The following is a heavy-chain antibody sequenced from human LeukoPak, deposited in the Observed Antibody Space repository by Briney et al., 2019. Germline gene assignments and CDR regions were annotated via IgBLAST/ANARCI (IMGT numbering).Heavy chain of an antibody. CDR1: GGSISSGSYY. V-gene: IGHV4-61*02. J-gene: IGHJ3*02. CDR3: ARESSGDASDI. CDR2: IYTSGST. Sequence: SETLSLTCTVSGGSISSGSYYWSWIRQPAGKGLEWIGRIYTSGSTNYNPPLKSRVTISVDTSKNHFSLKLSSVTAADTAVYYCARESSGDASDIWGQGTMVTVSS. D-gene: IGHD6-25*01.